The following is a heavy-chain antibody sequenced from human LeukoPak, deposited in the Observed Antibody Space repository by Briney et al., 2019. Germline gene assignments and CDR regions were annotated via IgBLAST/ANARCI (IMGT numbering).Heavy chain of an antibody. D-gene: IGHD3-22*01. CDR2: MNPNSGNT. J-gene: IGHJ3*02. CDR3: ARVAHPNYYDSSGAGERGAFDI. V-gene: IGHV1-8*01. CDR1: GYTFTSYD. Sequence: GASVKVSCKASGYTFTSYDINWVRQATGQGLEWMGRMNPNSGNTGYAQKFQGRVTMTRNTSISTAYMELSSLRSEDTAVYYCARVAHPNYYDSSGAGERGAFDIWGQGTMVTVSS.